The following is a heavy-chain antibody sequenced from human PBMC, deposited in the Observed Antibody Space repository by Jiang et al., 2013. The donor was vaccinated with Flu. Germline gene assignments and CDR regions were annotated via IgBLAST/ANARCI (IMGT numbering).Heavy chain of an antibody. V-gene: IGHV6-1*01. Sequence: SVSSNSVGWHWIRQSPSRGLEWLGRTYYRSKWYNDYAVSVKSRITINLDTSKNQFSLQLNSVTPEDTAVYYCATWNISRTTKGHYWGQGTLVTVSS. CDR1: SVSSNSVG. CDR2: TYYRSKWYN. CDR3: ATWNISRTTKGHY. J-gene: IGHJ4*02. D-gene: IGHD2-8*01.